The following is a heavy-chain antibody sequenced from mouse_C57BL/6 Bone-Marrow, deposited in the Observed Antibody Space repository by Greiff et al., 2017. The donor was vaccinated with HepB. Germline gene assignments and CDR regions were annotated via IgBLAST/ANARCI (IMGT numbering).Heavy chain of an antibody. J-gene: IGHJ4*01. CDR1: GFTFSSYA. CDR2: ISSGGDYI. Sequence: EVQLVESGEGLVKPGGSLKLSCAASGFTFSSYAMSWVRQTPEKRLEWVAYISSGGDYIYYADTVKGRFTISRDNARNTLYLQMSSLKSEDTAMYYCTRGDYSNFYYAMDYWGQGTSVTVSS. D-gene: IGHD2-5*01. V-gene: IGHV5-9-1*02. CDR3: TRGDYSNFYYAMDY.